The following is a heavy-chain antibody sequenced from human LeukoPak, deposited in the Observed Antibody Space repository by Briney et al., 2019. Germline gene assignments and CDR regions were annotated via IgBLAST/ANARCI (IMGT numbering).Heavy chain of an antibody. CDR2: INSGSAYT. V-gene: IGHV3-21*01. CDR3: ARSLTTLTYEGY. J-gene: IGHJ4*02. CDR1: GFTFSSYM. D-gene: IGHD1-1*01. Sequence: GGSLRLSCAASGFTFSSYMMNWVRQAPGKGLEWVSSINSGSAYTYYTESVKGRFTVSRDNAKNSLFLQMNSLRAEDTAIYYCARSLTTLTYEGYWGQGTLVTVSS.